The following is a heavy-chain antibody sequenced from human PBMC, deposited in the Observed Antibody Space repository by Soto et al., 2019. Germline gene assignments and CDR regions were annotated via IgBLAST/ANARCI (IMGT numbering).Heavy chain of an antibody. CDR2: IIPILGIA. Sequence: GASVKVSCKASGGTFSSYTTGWVRQAPGQGLEWMGRIIPILGIANYAQKFQGRVTITADKSTSTAYMELSSLRSEDTAVYYCARDHGSSGYVVDYGMDVWGQGTTVTVSS. D-gene: IGHD3-22*01. V-gene: IGHV1-69*04. CDR3: ARDHGSSGYVVDYGMDV. J-gene: IGHJ6*02. CDR1: GGTFSSYT.